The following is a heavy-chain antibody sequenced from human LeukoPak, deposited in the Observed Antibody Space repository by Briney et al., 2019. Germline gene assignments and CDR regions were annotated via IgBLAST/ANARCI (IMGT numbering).Heavy chain of an antibody. D-gene: IGHD3-3*01. Sequence: GGSLRLSCAASGFTFSSYSMNWVRQAPGKGLEWVSYISSSSSTIYYADSVKGRFTISRDNAKNSLYLQMNSLRAEDTAVYYCARAPGITIFGVVTHSSLYYFDYWGQGTLVTVSS. CDR1: GFTFSSYS. CDR3: ARAPGITIFGVVTHSSLYYFDY. V-gene: IGHV3-48*01. J-gene: IGHJ4*02. CDR2: ISSSSSTI.